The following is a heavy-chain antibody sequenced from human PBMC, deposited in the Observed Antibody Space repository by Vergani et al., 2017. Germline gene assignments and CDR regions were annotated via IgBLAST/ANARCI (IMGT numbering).Heavy chain of an antibody. J-gene: IGHJ6*02. CDR3: ARVKSSGWYPIYYYYGMDV. Sequence: VQLVESGGGLVQPGGSLRLSCAASGFTFSSYAMHWVRQAPGKGLEWVAVISYDGSNKYYADSVKGRFTISRDNSKNTLYLQMNSLRAEDTAVYYCARVKSSGWYPIYYYYGMDVWGQGTTVTVSS. D-gene: IGHD6-19*01. CDR2: ISYDGSNK. V-gene: IGHV3-30*01. CDR1: GFTFSSYA.